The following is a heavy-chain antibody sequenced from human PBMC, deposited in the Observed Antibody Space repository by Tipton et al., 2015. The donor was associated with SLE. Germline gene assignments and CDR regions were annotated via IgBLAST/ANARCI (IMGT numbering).Heavy chain of an antibody. J-gene: IGHJ6*03. CDR3: AKVVTGSSYYRDV. D-gene: IGHD2-21*02. CDR2: IGWSGHNT. Sequence: SLRLSCAASGFIFDDFAMHWVRQPPGKGLEWVSLIGWSGHNTYYADSVKGRFTISRDNGRNFPYIQMNSLRPEDTALYYCAKVVTGSSYYRDVWGKGTTVSVSS. V-gene: IGHV3-43D*03. CDR1: GFIFDDFA.